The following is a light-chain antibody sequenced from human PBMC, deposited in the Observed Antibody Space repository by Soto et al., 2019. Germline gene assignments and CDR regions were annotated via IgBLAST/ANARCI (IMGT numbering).Light chain of an antibody. V-gene: IGLV2-14*01. Sequence: QSALTQPASVSGSPGQSITISCAGTSSDVGRYTYVSWYQQHPGKAPKLIIYDVYNRPSGVSNRFAGSKSGNTASLTISGLHAEDEADYYCTSYTSTSTPYVFGGGTQLTVL. J-gene: IGLJ7*01. CDR2: DVY. CDR3: TSYTSTSTPYV. CDR1: SSDVGRYTY.